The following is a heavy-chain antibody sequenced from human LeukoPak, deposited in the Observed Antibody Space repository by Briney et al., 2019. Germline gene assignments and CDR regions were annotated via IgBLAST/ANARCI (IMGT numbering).Heavy chain of an antibody. CDR3: ASGIAYYQPSKNAFDF. V-gene: IGHV4-30-2*01. CDR1: GVSISNAGYL. J-gene: IGHJ3*01. D-gene: IGHD2-2*01. CDR2: IYDSEGT. Sequence: SETLSLTCTVSGVSISNAGYLWGWIRQPPGKGLEYIVYIYDSEGTYYNPSLKSRVTVSVDRSKNQFSLKVNSVSAADTAVYYCASGIAYYQPSKNAFDFWGQGTMVIVSS.